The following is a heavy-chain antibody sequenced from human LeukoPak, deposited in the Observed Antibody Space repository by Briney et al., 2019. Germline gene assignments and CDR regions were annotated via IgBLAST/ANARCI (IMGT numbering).Heavy chain of an antibody. J-gene: IGHJ5*02. D-gene: IGHD5-12*01. Sequence: ASVKVSCKASGGTFSSYAISWVRQAPGQGLEWMGGIIPIFGTANYAQKFQGRVTITTDESTSTAYMELSSLRSEDTAVCYCARDRAQWLPPEGPWFDPWGQGTLVTVSS. CDR3: ARDRAQWLPPEGPWFDP. V-gene: IGHV1-69*05. CDR1: GGTFSSYA. CDR2: IIPIFGTA.